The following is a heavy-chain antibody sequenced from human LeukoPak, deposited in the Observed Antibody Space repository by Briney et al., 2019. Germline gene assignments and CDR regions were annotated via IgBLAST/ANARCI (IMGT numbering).Heavy chain of an antibody. CDR1: GFTFSSYW. CDR3: ARFNKGYYDDDAFDI. Sequence: GGSLRLSCAASGFTFSSYWMGWVRQAPGKGLEWVANIKQDGSEKYYVDSVKGRFTISRDNAKNSLYLQMNSLRAEDTAVYYCARFNKGYYDDDAFDIWGQGTMVTVSS. V-gene: IGHV3-7*01. CDR2: IKQDGSEK. J-gene: IGHJ3*02. D-gene: IGHD3-3*01.